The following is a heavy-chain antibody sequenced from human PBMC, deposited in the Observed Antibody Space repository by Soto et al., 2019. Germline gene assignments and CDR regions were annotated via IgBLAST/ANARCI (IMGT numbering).Heavy chain of an antibody. CDR2: IIPIFGTT. V-gene: IGHV1-69*05. CDR3: ERFAMVRGIITKYNWFDP. Sequence: SVKVSCKASGGTFSSYAISWVRQAPGQGLEWMGGIIPIFGTTNYARKYQGRVTITTDESTSTDNMELSSLRSEDTAVYYCERFAMVRGIITKYNWFDPWGQGTLVTVSS. CDR1: GGTFSSYA. J-gene: IGHJ5*02. D-gene: IGHD3-10*01.